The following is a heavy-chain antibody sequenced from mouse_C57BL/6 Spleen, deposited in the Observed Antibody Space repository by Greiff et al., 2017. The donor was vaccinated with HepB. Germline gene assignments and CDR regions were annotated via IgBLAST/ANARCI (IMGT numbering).Heavy chain of an antibody. J-gene: IGHJ3*01. V-gene: IGHV1-61*01. Sequence: VQLQQSGAELVRPGSSVKLSCKASGYTFTSYWMDWVKQRPGQGLEWIGNIYPSDSETHYNQKFKDKATLTVDKSSSTAYMQLSSLTSEDSAVYYCAREAGSWFAYWGQGTLVTVSA. CDR2: IYPSDSET. CDR3: AREAGSWFAY. D-gene: IGHD3-2*02. CDR1: GYTFTSYW.